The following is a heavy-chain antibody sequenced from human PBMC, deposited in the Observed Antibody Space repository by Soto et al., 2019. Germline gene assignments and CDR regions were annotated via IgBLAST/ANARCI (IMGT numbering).Heavy chain of an antibody. V-gene: IGHV1-69*02. Sequence: QVQLVQSGAEVKRPGSSVKVSCKASGGTFSSYTISWVRQAPGQGLEWMGRIIPILDIANYAQKFRGRVTITADKSTSTVYMELSSLRSEDTAVYYCALNSLAVSESSNWFDPWGQGTLVIVSS. CDR3: ALNSLAVSESSNWFDP. D-gene: IGHD1-7*01. CDR1: GGTFSSYT. J-gene: IGHJ5*02. CDR2: IIPILDIA.